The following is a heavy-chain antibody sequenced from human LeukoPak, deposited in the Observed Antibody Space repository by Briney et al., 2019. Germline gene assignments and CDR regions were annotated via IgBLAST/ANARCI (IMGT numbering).Heavy chain of an antibody. CDR3: ANGTNWFDP. CDR2: IYTTGST. Sequence: SETLSLTCTVSGASINSDNYYWSWIRQPAGKGLEWIGRIYTTGSTNYNPSRNSRVSISVDTSKNQFSLKLSSVTAADTAVYYCANGTNWFDPWGQGTLVTVSS. J-gene: IGHJ5*02. CDR1: GASINSDNYY. V-gene: IGHV4-61*02. D-gene: IGHD1-14*01.